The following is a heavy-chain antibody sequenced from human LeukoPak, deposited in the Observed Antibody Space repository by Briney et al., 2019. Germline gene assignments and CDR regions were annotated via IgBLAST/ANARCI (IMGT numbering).Heavy chain of an antibody. CDR3: AREGSSWSSYYYYMDV. CDR1: GYTFTGYY. Sequence: GASVTVSCKASGYTFTGYYMHWVRQAPGQGLEWMGIINPSGGSTSYAQKFQGRVTMTRDTSTSTVYMELSSLRSEDTAVYYCAREGSSWSSYYYYMDVWGKGTTVTISS. V-gene: IGHV1-46*01. CDR2: INPSGGST. D-gene: IGHD6-13*01. J-gene: IGHJ6*03.